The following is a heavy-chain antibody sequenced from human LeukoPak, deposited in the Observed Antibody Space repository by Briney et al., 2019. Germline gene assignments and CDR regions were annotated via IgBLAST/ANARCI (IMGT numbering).Heavy chain of an antibody. Sequence: ASVKVSCKASGYTFTGYYMHWVRQAPGQGLEWMGRINPNGGGTNYAQKFQGRVTMTSDTSISTAYMELSRLRSDDTAVYYCARAVLHRHFDYWGQGTLVTVSS. CDR1: GYTFTGYY. J-gene: IGHJ4*02. D-gene: IGHD3-10*01. CDR2: INPNGGGT. V-gene: IGHV1-2*06. CDR3: ARAVLHRHFDY.